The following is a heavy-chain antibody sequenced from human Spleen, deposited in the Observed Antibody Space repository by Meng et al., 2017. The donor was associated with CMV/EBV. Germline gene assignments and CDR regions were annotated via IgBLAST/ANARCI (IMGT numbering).Heavy chain of an antibody. CDR3: AKELGSSTAFDI. J-gene: IGHJ3*02. V-gene: IGHV3-23*01. Sequence: GESLKISCVASGFTFNSFAMSWVRQAPGKGLEWVSAISGSGGTIYYADSVKGRFTISRDNSRNTLYLQMNSLRAEDTAVYNCAKELGSSTAFDIWGQGTMVTVSS. CDR2: ISGSGGTI. CDR1: GFTFNSFA. D-gene: IGHD2-2*01.